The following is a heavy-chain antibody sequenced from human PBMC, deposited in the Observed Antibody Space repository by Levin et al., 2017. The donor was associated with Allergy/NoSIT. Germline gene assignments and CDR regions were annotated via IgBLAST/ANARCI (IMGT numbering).Heavy chain of an antibody. CDR3: ARGALMVRGIPFDH. V-gene: IGHV3-11*05. J-gene: IGHJ4*02. Sequence: GGSLRLSRAASGFTFSDYNINWIRQAPGKGLEWVSYISSSGSNTNYADSVKGRFTISRDNAKNSLYLQMNNLRAEDTAVYYCARGALMVRGIPFDHWGQGSRVTVSS. CDR1: GFTFSDYN. CDR2: ISSSGSNT. D-gene: IGHD3-10*01.